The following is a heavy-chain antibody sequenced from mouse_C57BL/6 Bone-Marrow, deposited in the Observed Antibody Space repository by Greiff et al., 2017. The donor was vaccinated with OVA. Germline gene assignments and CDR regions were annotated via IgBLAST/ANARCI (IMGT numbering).Heavy chain of an antibody. Sequence: EVKVVESGGDLVKPGGSLKLSCAASGFTFSSYGMSWVRQTPDKRLEWVATISSGGSYTYYPDSVKGRFTISRDNAKNTLYLQMSSLKSEDTAMYYCARRGYSNFYAMDYWGQGTSVTVSS. CDR2: ISSGGSYT. V-gene: IGHV5-6*02. D-gene: IGHD2-5*01. CDR1: GFTFSSYG. CDR3: ARRGYSNFYAMDY. J-gene: IGHJ4*01.